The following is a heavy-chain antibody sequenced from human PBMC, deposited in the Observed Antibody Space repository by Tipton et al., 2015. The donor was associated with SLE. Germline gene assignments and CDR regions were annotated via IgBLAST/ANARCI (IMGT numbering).Heavy chain of an antibody. CDR2: IDESGGGT. CDR1: GFTFTNYW. CDR3: GSVFEF. J-gene: IGHJ6*02. D-gene: IGHD3-3*01. V-gene: IGHV3-74*01. Sequence: GSLRLSCAASGFTFTNYWMHWVRQVPGKGLVWVSRIDESGGGTSYADSVKGRFTISRDNAKNTLFLRMNSLRADDTAVYYCGSVFEFWGQGTTVTVSS.